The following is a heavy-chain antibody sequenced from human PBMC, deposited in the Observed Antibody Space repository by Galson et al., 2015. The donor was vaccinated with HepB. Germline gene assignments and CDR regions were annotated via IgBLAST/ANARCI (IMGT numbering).Heavy chain of an antibody. Sequence: SLRLSCAASGFTFSSYGMHWVRQAPGKGLEWVAVISYDGSNKYYADSVKGRFTISRDNSKNTLYLQMNSLRAEDTAVYYCAIPTGSSGYYYPGYWGQGTLVTVSS. CDR1: GFTFSSYG. CDR3: AIPTGSSGYYYPGY. CDR2: ISYDGSNK. J-gene: IGHJ4*02. V-gene: IGHV3-30*03. D-gene: IGHD3-22*01.